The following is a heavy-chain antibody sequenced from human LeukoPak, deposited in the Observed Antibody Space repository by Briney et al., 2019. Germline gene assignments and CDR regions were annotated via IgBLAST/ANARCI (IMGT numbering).Heavy chain of an antibody. Sequence: SETLSLTCTVSGGSISSYYWSWIRQPPGKGLEWIGYIYYSGSTNYNPSLKSRVTISVDTSKNQFSLKLSSVTAADTAVYYCARGAATAGVSYDNWGQGTLLTVSS. V-gene: IGHV4-59*01. CDR1: GGSISSYY. D-gene: IGHD2-21*02. J-gene: IGHJ4*02. CDR3: ARGAATAGVSYDN. CDR2: IYYSGST.